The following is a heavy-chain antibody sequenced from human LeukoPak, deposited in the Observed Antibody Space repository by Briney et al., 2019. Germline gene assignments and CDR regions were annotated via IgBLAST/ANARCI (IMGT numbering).Heavy chain of an antibody. Sequence: AGTLRLSCAASGFTFSDYYMSWIRQAPGKGLEWVSYISSSGSTIYYADSGKGRFTISRDNSKNTLYLQMNSLRAEDTAVYYCARGGTTVPANWYFDLWGRGTLVTVSS. CDR2: ISSSGSTI. V-gene: IGHV3-11*04. D-gene: IGHD4-17*01. CDR1: GFTFSDYY. J-gene: IGHJ2*01. CDR3: ARGGTTVPANWYFDL.